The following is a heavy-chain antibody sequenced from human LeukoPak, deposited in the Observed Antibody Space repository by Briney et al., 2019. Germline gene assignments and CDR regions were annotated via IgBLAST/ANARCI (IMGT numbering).Heavy chain of an antibody. D-gene: IGHD3-16*02. J-gene: IGHJ4*02. V-gene: IGHV3-15*01. CDR3: TTDCSPYDYAWGSYRYDDY. CDR2: IKSKTDGGTT. CDR1: GFTFSNAW. Sequence: GGSLRLSCAASGFTFSNAWMSWVRQAPGKGLEWVGRIKSKTDGGTTDYAAPVKGRFTISRDDSKNTLYLQMISLKTEDTAVYYCTTDCSPYDYAWGSYRYDDYWGQGTLVTVSS.